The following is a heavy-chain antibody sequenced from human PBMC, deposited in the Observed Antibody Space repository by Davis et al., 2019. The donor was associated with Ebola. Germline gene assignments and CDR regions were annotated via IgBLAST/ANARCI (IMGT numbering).Heavy chain of an antibody. J-gene: IGHJ4*02. Sequence: GESLKISCAASGFTFSSYSMNWVRQAPGKGLEWVSYISSSSSTIYYADSVKGRFTISRDNAKNSLYLQMNSLRDEDTAVYYCARASGDQSRYRKTDYWGQGTLVTVSS. CDR2: ISSSSSTI. CDR1: GFTFSSYS. V-gene: IGHV3-48*02. CDR3: ARASGDQSRYRKTDY. D-gene: IGHD7-27*01.